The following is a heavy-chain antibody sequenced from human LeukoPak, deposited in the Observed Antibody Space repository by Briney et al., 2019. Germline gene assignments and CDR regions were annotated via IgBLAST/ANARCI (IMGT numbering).Heavy chain of an antibody. D-gene: IGHD6-19*01. Sequence: KPSETLSLTCTVSGGSIRSYYWSWIRQPPGKGLEGIGYIYYSGSTNYNPSLKSRVTISVDTSKDQFSLNLSSVTAADTAVYYCARVLPYSSGWGVDYWGQGTLVTVSS. CDR3: ARVLPYSSGWGVDY. CDR2: IYYSGST. J-gene: IGHJ4*02. CDR1: GGSIRSYY. V-gene: IGHV4-59*01.